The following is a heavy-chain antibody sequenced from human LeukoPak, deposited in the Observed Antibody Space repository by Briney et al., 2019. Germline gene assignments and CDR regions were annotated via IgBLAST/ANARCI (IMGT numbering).Heavy chain of an antibody. CDR3: ARGGYYDILTGYSFYGMDV. CDR1: GFTFSSYG. V-gene: IGHV3-33*01. CDR2: ISNDGSNR. Sequence: GGSLRLSCAASGFTFSSYGMHWVRQAPGKGLEWVAVISNDGSNRYNADSVKGRFTISRDNSKKTLYLRMNSLRAEDSAVYYCARGGYYDILTGYSFYGMDVWGQGTTVTVSS. J-gene: IGHJ6*02. D-gene: IGHD3-9*01.